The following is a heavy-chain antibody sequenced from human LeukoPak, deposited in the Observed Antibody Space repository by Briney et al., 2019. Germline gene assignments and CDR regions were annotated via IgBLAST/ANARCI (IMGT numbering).Heavy chain of an antibody. J-gene: IGHJ4*02. CDR3: AKESGYSYGYFGGFDY. CDR1: GFTFDDYA. V-gene: IGHV3-9*03. D-gene: IGHD5-18*01. CDR2: ISWNSGSI. Sequence: GRSLRLSCAASGFTFDDYAMHWVRQAPGEGLEWVSGISWNSGSIGYADSVKGRFTISRDNAKNSLYLQMNSLRAEDMALYYCAKESGYSYGYFGGFDYWGQGTLVTVSS.